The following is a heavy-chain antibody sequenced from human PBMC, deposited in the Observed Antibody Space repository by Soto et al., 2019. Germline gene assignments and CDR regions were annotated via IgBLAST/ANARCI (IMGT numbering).Heavy chain of an antibody. CDR3: ARDLVWFGESTYDY. V-gene: IGHV3-21*01. D-gene: IGHD3-10*01. CDR1: GFTFSSYS. CDR2: ISSSSSYI. J-gene: IGHJ4*02. Sequence: GGSLRLSCAASGFTFSSYSMNWVRQAPGKGLEWVSSISSSSSYIYYADSVKGRFTISRDNAKNSLYLQMNSLRAEDTAVYYCARDLVWFGESTYDYWGQGTLVTVSS.